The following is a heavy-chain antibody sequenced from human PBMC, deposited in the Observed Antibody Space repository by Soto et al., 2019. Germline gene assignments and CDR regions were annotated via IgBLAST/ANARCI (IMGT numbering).Heavy chain of an antibody. CDR1: GFTVSSNY. CDR3: ARGPYYSGMDV. Sequence: EVQLVETGGGLIQPGGSLRLSCAASGFTVSSNYLSWVRRAPGKGLEWVSLIYSDGTTYYADSVKGRFTISRDNSKNTVYLQMNSLRADDTAVYYCARGPYYSGMDVWGQGTTVTVSS. CDR2: IYSDGTT. V-gene: IGHV3-53*02. J-gene: IGHJ6*02.